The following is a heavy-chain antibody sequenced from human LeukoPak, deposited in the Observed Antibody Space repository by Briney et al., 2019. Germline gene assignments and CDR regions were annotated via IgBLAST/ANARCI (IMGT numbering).Heavy chain of an antibody. D-gene: IGHD3-10*02. CDR2: IKEDGSEK. V-gene: IGHV3-7*01. J-gene: IGHJ6*04. CDR3: AELGITMIGGV. CDR1: GFTFSNYW. Sequence: GGSLRLSCAASGFTFSNYWMSWVRQAPGKGLEWVANIKEDGSEKYYVASVKGRLTISRDNAKNSLYLQMNSLRVEDTAVYYCAELGITMIGGVWGKGTTVTISS.